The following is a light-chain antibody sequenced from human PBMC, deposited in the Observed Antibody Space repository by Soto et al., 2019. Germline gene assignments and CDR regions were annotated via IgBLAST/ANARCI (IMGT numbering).Light chain of an antibody. CDR3: QQYGSSPRT. CDR2: GAS. V-gene: IGKV3-15*01. J-gene: IGKJ1*01. Sequence: EIVMTQSPATLSVSLGERATLSCRASQSVGTNLVWYQQKPGQAPRLLIYGASTRATGIPARFTGSGSGTEFTLTISRLEPEDFAMYYCQQYGSSPRTFGQGTKVEIK. CDR1: QSVGTN.